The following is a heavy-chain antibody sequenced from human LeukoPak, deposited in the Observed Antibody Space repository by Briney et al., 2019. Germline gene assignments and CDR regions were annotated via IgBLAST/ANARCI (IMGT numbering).Heavy chain of an antibody. J-gene: IGHJ4*02. D-gene: IGHD5-24*01. CDR3: ARDQGGYIYKGIDY. V-gene: IGHV7-4-1*02. CDR2: INTNTGNP. Sequence: ASVKVSCKASGYTFTTYAMNWVRQAPGQGFEWMGCINTNTGNPTYAQGFTGRFVFSLDTSVSTAYLQISSLKAEDTAVYYCARDQGGYIYKGIDYWGQGTLVTVSS. CDR1: GYTFTTYA.